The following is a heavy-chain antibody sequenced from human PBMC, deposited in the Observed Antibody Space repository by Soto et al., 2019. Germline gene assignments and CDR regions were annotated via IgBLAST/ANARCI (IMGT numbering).Heavy chain of an antibody. CDR1: GGTFSSYA. J-gene: IGHJ4*02. V-gene: IGHV1-69*13. CDR3: ARAWELNAPFDY. CDR2: IIPISGTA. Sequence: GASVKVSCKASGGTFSSYAISWVRQAPGQGLEWMGGIIPISGTANYAQKFQGRVTITADESTSTAYMELSSLRSEDTAVYYCARAWELNAPFDYWGQGSLVTVSS. D-gene: IGHD1-26*01.